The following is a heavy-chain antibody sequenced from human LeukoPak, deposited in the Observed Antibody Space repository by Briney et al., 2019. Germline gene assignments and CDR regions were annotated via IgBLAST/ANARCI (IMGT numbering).Heavy chain of an antibody. Sequence: ASVKVSCKASGGTFSSYAISWVRQAPGQGLEWMGGIIPIFGTANYAQKFQGRVTITADESTSTAYMELSSLRSEDTAVYYCAAHIAAAGTGEDYWGQGTLVTVSS. CDR1: GGTFSSYA. J-gene: IGHJ4*02. D-gene: IGHD6-13*01. CDR2: IIPIFGTA. CDR3: AAHIAAAGTGEDY. V-gene: IGHV1-69*13.